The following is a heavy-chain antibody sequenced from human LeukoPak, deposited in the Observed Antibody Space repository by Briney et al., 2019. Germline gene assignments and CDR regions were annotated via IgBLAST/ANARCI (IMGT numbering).Heavy chain of an antibody. CDR3: VRDTISLCLTGGFDL. V-gene: IGHV3-13*04. D-gene: IGHD2-8*02. Sequence: GGSLRLSCAASGFTFSGYGMHWVRQATGKGLEWVSAIGRAGNTYYSGSVKSRFTISRETVKNPLYLQINSVRAGDTAVYYCVRDTISLCLTGGFDLWGRGTLVTVSS. CDR2: IGRAGNT. CDR1: GFTFSGYG. J-gene: IGHJ2*01.